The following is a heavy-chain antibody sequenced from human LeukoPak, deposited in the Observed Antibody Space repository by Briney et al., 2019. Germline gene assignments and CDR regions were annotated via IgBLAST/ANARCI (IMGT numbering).Heavy chain of an antibody. CDR1: GGTFSSYA. V-gene: IGHV1-69*13. CDR3: ARGELRSGGSCCIIDY. CDR2: IIPIFGTA. D-gene: IGHD2-15*01. Sequence: SVKVSCKASGGTFSSYAISWVRQAPGQGLEWMGGIIPIFGTANYAQKFQGRVTITADESTSTAYMELSRLRSDDTAVYYCARGELRSGGSCCIIDYWGQGTLVTVSS. J-gene: IGHJ4*02.